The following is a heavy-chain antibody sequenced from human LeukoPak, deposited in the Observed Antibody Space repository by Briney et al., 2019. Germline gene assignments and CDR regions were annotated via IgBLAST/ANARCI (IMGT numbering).Heavy chain of an antibody. J-gene: IGHJ4*02. CDR3: AREAVTKYYFDY. CDR2: IYHSGST. CDR1: GGSISSSNW. V-gene: IGHV4-4*02. Sequence: SETLTLTCAVSGGSISSSNWWSWVRQPPGKGLEWIGEIYHSGSTNYNPSLKSRVTISVDKSKSQFSLKLSSVTAADTAVYYCAREAVTKYYFDYWGQGTLVTVSS. D-gene: IGHD4-17*01.